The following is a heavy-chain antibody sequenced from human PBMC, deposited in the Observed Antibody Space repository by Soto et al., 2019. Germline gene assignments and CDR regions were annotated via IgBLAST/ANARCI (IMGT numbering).Heavy chain of an antibody. CDR1: GFTFSSYA. CDR2: ISYDGSNK. Sequence: QVQLVESGGGVVQPGRSLRLSCAASGFTFSSYAMHWVRQAPGKGLEWVAVISYDGSNKYYADSVKGRFTISRDNSKNTLYLQMNSLRAEDTAVYYCARDGYSSRGGMYYYYYGMDVWGQGTTVTVSS. J-gene: IGHJ6*02. V-gene: IGHV3-30-3*01. CDR3: ARDGYSSRGGMYYYYYGMDV. D-gene: IGHD6-13*01.